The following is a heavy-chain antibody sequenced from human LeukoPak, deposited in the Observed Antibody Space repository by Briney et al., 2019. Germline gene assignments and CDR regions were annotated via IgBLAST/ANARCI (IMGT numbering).Heavy chain of an antibody. CDR3: ARGLNFYFGASRSWCDP. CDR1: GYTFTSYY. D-gene: IGHD3-9*01. CDR2: INPSGGST. V-gene: IGHV1-46*01. J-gene: IGHJ5*02. Sequence: GASVKVSCKASGYTFTSYYINWVRQAPGQGLEWMGIINPSGGSTSYAQKFEGRVTVTRDTSTSTVYMELSSLGSEGTAVYYCARGLNFYFGASRSWCDPWGQGTLVTVSS.